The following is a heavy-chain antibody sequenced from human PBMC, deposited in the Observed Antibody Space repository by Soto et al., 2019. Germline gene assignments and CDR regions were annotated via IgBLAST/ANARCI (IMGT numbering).Heavy chain of an antibody. D-gene: IGHD1-26*01. J-gene: IGHJ5*02. V-gene: IGHV1-18*04. CDR2: ISAYNGNT. Sequence: ASVKVSCKASGYTFTSYGISWVRQAPGQGLEWMGWISAYNGNTNYAQKLQGRVTMTTDTSTSTAYMELRSLGSDDTAVYYCARKRGVGATNHWFDPWGQGTLVTSPQ. CDR1: GYTFTSYG. CDR3: ARKRGVGATNHWFDP.